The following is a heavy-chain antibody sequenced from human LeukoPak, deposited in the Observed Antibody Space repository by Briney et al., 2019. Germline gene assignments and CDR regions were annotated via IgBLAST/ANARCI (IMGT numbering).Heavy chain of an antibody. CDR3: AKDWGAASYFDY. V-gene: IGHV3-23*01. J-gene: IGHJ4*02. CDR1: GFTFTNYA. D-gene: IGHD3-16*01. Sequence: GGSLRLSCAASGFTFTNYAMSCVRQAPGKGLEWVSVLTGDGGTYYADSVKGRFTISRDNSKNTLYLQMNSLRAEDTAVYYCAKDWGAASYFDYWGQGTLVTVSS. CDR2: LTGDGGT.